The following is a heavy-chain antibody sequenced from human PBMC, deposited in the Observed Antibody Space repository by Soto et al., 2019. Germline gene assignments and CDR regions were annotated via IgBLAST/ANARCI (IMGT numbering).Heavy chain of an antibody. Sequence: SETLSLTCTVSGGSISSSSYYWGWIRQPPGKGLEWIGSIYYSGSTYYNPSLKSRVTISVDTSKNQFSLKLSSVTAADTAVYYCARLRQMDYYGPNFPDYWGQGTLVTVSS. CDR2: IYYSGST. CDR1: GGSISSSSYY. CDR3: ARLRQMDYYGPNFPDY. J-gene: IGHJ4*02. D-gene: IGHD3-10*01. V-gene: IGHV4-39*01.